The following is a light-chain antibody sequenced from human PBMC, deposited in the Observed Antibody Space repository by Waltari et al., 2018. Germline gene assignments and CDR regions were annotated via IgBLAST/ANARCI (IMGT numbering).Light chain of an antibody. Sequence: QSALTQPASVSGSPGQSITISCTGSSTDLGSSTLVSWYPHHPDKAPTLLIYEGTERPSGTSHRFSGSTSGNTASLTISTLQAEDEADYYCFSYADGRSLVFGGGTKLTVL. CDR1: STDLGSSTL. V-gene: IGLV2-23*01. CDR3: FSYADGRSLV. CDR2: EGT. J-gene: IGLJ2*01.